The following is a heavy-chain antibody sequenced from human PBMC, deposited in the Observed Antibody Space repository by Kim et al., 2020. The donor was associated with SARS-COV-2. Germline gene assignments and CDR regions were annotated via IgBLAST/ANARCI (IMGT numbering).Heavy chain of an antibody. D-gene: IGHD3-10*01. CDR3: ARHGGRGVPRPLDV. Sequence: NPSLKSGVTISVDTSKNQFSLKLSSVTAADTAVYYCARHGGRGVPRPLDVWGQGTTVTVSS. V-gene: IGHV4-39*01. J-gene: IGHJ6*02.